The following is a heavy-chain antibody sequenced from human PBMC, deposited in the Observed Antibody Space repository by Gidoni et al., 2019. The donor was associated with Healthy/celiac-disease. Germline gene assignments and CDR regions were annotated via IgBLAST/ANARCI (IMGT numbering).Heavy chain of an antibody. CDR2: IYYSGST. J-gene: IGHJ4*02. Sequence: QLQLQESGPGLVKPSETLSLTCTVSGGSISSSSYYWGWIRQPPGKGLEWIGSIYYSGSTYYNPSLKSRVTISVDTSKNQFSLKLSSVTAADTAVYYCARPGIAAADPGGWGQGTLVTVSS. CDR1: GGSISSSSYY. V-gene: IGHV4-39*01. CDR3: ARPGIAAADPGG. D-gene: IGHD6-13*01.